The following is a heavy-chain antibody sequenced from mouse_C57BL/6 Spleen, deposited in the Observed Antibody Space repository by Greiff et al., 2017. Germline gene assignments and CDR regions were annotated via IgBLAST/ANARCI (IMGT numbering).Heavy chain of an antibody. CDR1: GFTFSRSA. D-gene: IGHD4-1*02. V-gene: IGHV5-4*01. CDR2: IGDGGSYT. CDR3: ARAPQLGRAMDY. Sequence: EVQLQESGGGLVMPGGSLKLSCAASGFTFSRSAMSWVRQTPEQGLEWVATIGDGGSYTYYPDNVKGRFTLSGDNATNNLYLHMSQLKSEDTAMYYGARAPQLGRAMDYWGQGTSVTVSS. J-gene: IGHJ4*01.